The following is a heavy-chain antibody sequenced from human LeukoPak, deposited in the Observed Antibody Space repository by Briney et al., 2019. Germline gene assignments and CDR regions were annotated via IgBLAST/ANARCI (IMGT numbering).Heavy chain of an antibody. J-gene: IGHJ3*02. V-gene: IGHV1-69*06. CDR2: IIPIFGTT. CDR3: ARTVVVTAEHAFEI. D-gene: IGHD2-21*02. Sequence: SVKVSCKASGYTFTSYDINWVRQAPGQGLEWMGGIIPIFGTTNYAQKFQGRVTITADKSTSTAYMELSSLRSEDTAVYYCARTVVVTAEHAFEIWGQGTMVTVSS. CDR1: GYTFTSYD.